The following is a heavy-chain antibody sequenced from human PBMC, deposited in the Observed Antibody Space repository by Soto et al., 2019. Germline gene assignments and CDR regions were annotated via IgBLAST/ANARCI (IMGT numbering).Heavy chain of an antibody. CDR2: IDSSGGST. J-gene: IGHJ4*02. D-gene: IGHD1-20*01. V-gene: IGHV3-23*01. CDR1: GFTFSSYA. CDR3: LPYHWNDPSYFDY. Sequence: GSLRLSCAASGFTFSSYAMSWVRQAPGKGLEWVSVIDSSGGSTYYADSVKGRFTISRDNSKNTLYLQMNSLRAEDTAVYYCLPYHWNDPSYFDYWGQGTLVTVSS.